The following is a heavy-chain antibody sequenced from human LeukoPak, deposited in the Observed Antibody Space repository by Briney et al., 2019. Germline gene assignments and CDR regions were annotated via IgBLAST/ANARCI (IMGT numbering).Heavy chain of an antibody. Sequence: ASVKVSCKASGYTFTGYYMHWVRQAPGQGLEWMGWINPNSGGTNYAQKFQGRVTMTRDTSISTAYMELSGLRSDDTAVYYCARDIVVVPAAKSVSGTYYYYGMDVWGQGTTVTVSS. CDR3: ARDIVVVPAAKSVSGTYYYYGMDV. V-gene: IGHV1-2*02. D-gene: IGHD2-2*01. CDR1: GYTFTGYY. J-gene: IGHJ6*02. CDR2: INPNSGGT.